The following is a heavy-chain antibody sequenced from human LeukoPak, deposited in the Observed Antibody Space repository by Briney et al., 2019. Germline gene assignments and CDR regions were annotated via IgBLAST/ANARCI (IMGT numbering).Heavy chain of an antibody. CDR1: GGSISSYY. CDR2: INHSGST. V-gene: IGHV4-34*01. D-gene: IGHD3-16*01. Sequence: PSETLSLTCTVSGGSISSYYWSWIRQPPGKGLEWIGEINHSGSTNNNPSLNSRVTISVDTSKNQFSLRLSSVTAADTAVYYCARGGGATGYYFDYWGQGTLVTVSS. J-gene: IGHJ4*02. CDR3: ARGGGATGYYFDY.